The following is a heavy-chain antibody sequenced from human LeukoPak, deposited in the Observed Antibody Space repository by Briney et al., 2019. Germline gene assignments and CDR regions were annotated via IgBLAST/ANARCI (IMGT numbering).Heavy chain of an antibody. CDR1: EFSVGSNY. J-gene: IGHJ1*01. Sequence: GGSLRLSCAASEFSVGSNYMTWVRQAPGKGLEWVSLIYSGGSTYYADSVKGRFTISRDNPKKSMYLQINSLRAEDTAVYFCVRNRYGYGSGGYSPEHFHHWGQGTLVTVSS. D-gene: IGHD2-15*01. CDR3: VRNRYGYGSGGYSPEHFHH. V-gene: IGHV3-66*01. CDR2: IYSGGST.